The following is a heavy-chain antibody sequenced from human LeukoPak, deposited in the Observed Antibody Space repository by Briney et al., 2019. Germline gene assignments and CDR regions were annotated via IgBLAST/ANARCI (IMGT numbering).Heavy chain of an antibody. CDR3: ELNYYDSSGYYEFDY. CDR1: VGSISSSSYY. Sequence: PSETLSLTCTVSVGSISSSSYYWGWIRQPPGKGLEWIGSIYYSGSTYYNPSLKSRVTISVDTSKNQFSLKLSSVTAADTAVYYCELNYYDSSGYYEFDYWGQGTLVTVSS. CDR2: IYYSGST. J-gene: IGHJ4*02. D-gene: IGHD3-22*01. V-gene: IGHV4-39*01.